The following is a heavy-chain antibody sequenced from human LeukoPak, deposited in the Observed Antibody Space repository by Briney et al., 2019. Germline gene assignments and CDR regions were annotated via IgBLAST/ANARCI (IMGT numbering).Heavy chain of an antibody. V-gene: IGHV3-23*01. Sequence: GGSLRLSCAASGFTFSSYAMSWVRQAPGKGLEWASAISGSGGSTYYADSVKGRFTVSRDNSKNTLYLQMNSLRAEDTAVYYCAKPLYYDSSGYYYLATEFDYWGQGTLVTASS. CDR3: AKPLYYDSSGYYYLATEFDY. CDR1: GFTFSSYA. J-gene: IGHJ4*02. CDR2: ISGSGGST. D-gene: IGHD3-22*01.